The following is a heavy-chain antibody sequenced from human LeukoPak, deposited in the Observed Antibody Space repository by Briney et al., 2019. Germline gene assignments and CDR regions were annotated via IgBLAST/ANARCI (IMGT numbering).Heavy chain of an antibody. CDR1: GGSISSYY. D-gene: IGHD6-6*01. J-gene: IGHJ4*02. CDR3: ARRLNEYSSSAVDY. CDR2: IYYSGST. V-gene: IGHV4-59*08. Sequence: NPSGTLSLTCTVSGGSISSYYWSWIRQPPGKGLEWIGYIYYSGSTNYNPSLKSRVTISVDTSKNQFSLKLGSVTAADTAVDYRARRLNEYSSSAVDYWGQGTLVSVSS.